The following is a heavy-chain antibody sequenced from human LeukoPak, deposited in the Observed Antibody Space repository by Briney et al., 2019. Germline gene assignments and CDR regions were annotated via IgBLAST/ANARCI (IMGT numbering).Heavy chain of an antibody. CDR2: ISSIVTGGST. V-gene: IGHV3-23*01. D-gene: IGHD3-22*01. CDR3: AKWDDGSGYYGDP. CDR1: GFTFSSFA. J-gene: IGHJ5*02. Sequence: GGSLRLSCTASGFTFSSFAMSWVRQSPGKGLEWVSSISSIVTGGSTYYADSVKGRFTVSRDNPKHTVYLQMNSLRAEDTAVYYRAKWDDGSGYYGDPWGQGTLVTVSS.